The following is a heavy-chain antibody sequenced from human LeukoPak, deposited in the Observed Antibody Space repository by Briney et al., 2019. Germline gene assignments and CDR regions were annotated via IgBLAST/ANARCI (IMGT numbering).Heavy chain of an antibody. J-gene: IGHJ5*02. CDR1: VFNFT. D-gene: IGHD6-19*01. CDR3: AKMGGRVWYKVPET. V-gene: IGHV3-23*01. CDR2: ISGSGQTT. Sequence: GGSLRLSCTASVFNFTVAWVRQAPGMGLEWVSSISGSGQTTYYADFVRGRFTISRDSSKNTVYLQMSGLRVEDTALYYCAKMGGRVWYKVPETWGQGTLVTVSS.